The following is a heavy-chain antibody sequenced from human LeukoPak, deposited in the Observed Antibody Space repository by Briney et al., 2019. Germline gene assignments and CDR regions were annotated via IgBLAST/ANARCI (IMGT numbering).Heavy chain of an antibody. D-gene: IGHD6-13*01. J-gene: IGHJ4*02. CDR3: ARHPDSYSSSWYHSDY. CDR2: IYPADSDT. Sequence: GESLKISCKGSGCSFSNYWIGWVHQMPGKGLEWMGIIYPADSDTRYSPSFQGQVTISADKSISTAYLQWSSLKASDTAMYYCARHPDSYSSSWYHSDYWGQGTLVTVSS. CDR1: GCSFSNYW. V-gene: IGHV5-51*07.